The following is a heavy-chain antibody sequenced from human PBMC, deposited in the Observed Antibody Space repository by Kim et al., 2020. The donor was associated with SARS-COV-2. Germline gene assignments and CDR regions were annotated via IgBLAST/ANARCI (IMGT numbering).Heavy chain of an antibody. D-gene: IGHD4-17*01. Sequence: SETLSLTCTVSGGSISSYYWSWIRQPPGKGLEWIGYIYYSGSTNYNPSLKSRVTISVDTSKNQFSLKLSSVTAADTAVYYCARVSTVTTSVRAYGMDVWGKGPRSPSPQ. CDR3: ARVSTVTTSVRAYGMDV. V-gene: IGHV4-59*01. CDR2: IYYSGST. J-gene: IGHJ6*01. CDR1: GGSISSYY.